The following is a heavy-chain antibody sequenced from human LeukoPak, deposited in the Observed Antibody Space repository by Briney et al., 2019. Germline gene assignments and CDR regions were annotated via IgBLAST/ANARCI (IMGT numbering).Heavy chain of an antibody. CDR1: GGTFISYA. J-gene: IGHJ3*02. Sequence: SVKVSCKASGGTFISYAISWVRQAPGQGLEWMGGIIPIFGAANYAQKFQGRVTITADESTSTAYMELSSLRSEDTAVYYCARDEAVPDDAFDIWGQGTMVTVSS. CDR3: ARDEAVPDDAFDI. CDR2: IIPIFGAA. V-gene: IGHV1-69*13. D-gene: IGHD4-17*01.